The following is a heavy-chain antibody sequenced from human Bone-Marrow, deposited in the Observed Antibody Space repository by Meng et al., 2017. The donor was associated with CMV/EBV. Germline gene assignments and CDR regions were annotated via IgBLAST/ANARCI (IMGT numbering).Heavy chain of an antibody. Sequence: GGSLRLSCAASGFTFSSYSMNWVRQAPGKGLEWVSSISSSSSYIYYADSVKGRSTISRDNAKNSLYLQMNSLRAEDTAVYYCARDPRPRYYYDSSPLWGQGTLVTVSS. D-gene: IGHD3-22*01. J-gene: IGHJ4*02. V-gene: IGHV3-21*01. CDR2: ISSSSSYI. CDR3: ARDPRPRYYYDSSPL. CDR1: GFTFSSYS.